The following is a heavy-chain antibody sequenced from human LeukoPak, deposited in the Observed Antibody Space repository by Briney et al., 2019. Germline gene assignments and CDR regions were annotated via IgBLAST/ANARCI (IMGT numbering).Heavy chain of an antibody. Sequence: GGSLRLSCAASGFTFSSYAMHWVRQVPGKGLEWVALIPYDGSNKYYADSVKGRFTVSRDNSKNTLYLQMKSLRAEDTAVYYCAKGGGYEAQYYYYYLDVWGKGTTVTISS. V-gene: IGHV3-30*04. CDR3: AKGGGYEAQYYYYYLDV. J-gene: IGHJ6*03. D-gene: IGHD5-12*01. CDR1: GFTFSSYA. CDR2: IPYDGSNK.